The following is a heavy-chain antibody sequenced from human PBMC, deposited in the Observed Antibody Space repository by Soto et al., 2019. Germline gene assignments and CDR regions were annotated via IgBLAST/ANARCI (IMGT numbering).Heavy chain of an antibody. Sequence: ASVKVSCKASGYTFTSDGISWVRQAPGQGLEWMGWISAYNGNTNYAQKLQGRVTMTTDTSTSTAYMELRSLRSDDTAVYYCARDMAAAGIYYYYYGMDVWGQGTTVTVSS. J-gene: IGHJ6*02. V-gene: IGHV1-18*01. CDR1: GYTFTSDG. CDR2: ISAYNGNT. D-gene: IGHD6-13*01. CDR3: ARDMAAAGIYYYYYGMDV.